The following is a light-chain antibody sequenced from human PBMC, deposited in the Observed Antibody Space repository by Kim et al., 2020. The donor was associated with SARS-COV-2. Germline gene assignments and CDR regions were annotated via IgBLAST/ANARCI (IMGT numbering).Light chain of an antibody. Sequence: GQKVTSSCSGSSSNIGNNYGSWYQQRPGTAPKLLIYDNNKRPSGIPDRFSGSKSGTSATLGITGLQTGDEADYYCGTWDSSLSAVVFGGGTQLTVL. V-gene: IGLV1-51*01. CDR1: SSNIGNNY. CDR2: DNN. J-gene: IGLJ2*01. CDR3: GTWDSSLSAVV.